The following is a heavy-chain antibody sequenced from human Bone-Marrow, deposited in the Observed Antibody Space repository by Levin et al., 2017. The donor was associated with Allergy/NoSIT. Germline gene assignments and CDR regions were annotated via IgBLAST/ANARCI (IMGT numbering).Heavy chain of an antibody. D-gene: IGHD2-2*01. CDR3: ARAGRIVLVAAS. CDR1: GFTFGDYW. CDR2: IKRDGSEK. J-gene: IGHJ5*02. V-gene: IGHV3-7*03. Sequence: PGGSLRLSCAASGFTFGDYWMTWIRQAPGKGLEWVANIKRDGSEKFYMDSVKGRFTVSRDNAQNSMSLQMNNLRVDDTAVYYCARAGRIVLVAASWGQGTQVTVSS.